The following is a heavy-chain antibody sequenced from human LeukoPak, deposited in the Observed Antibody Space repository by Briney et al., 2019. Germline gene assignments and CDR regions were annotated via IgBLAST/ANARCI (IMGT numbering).Heavy chain of an antibody. J-gene: IGHJ4*02. CDR1: GFTFSSYW. D-gene: IGHD5-12*01. Sequence: SGGSLRLSCAASGFTFSSYWMSWVRQAPGKGLEWVANIKQDGSEKYYVDSVKGRFTISRDNSKNTLYLQMNSLRAEDTAVYYCARDLRGYSGYAPYWGQGTLVTVSS. V-gene: IGHV3-7*01. CDR2: IKQDGSEK. CDR3: ARDLRGYSGYAPY.